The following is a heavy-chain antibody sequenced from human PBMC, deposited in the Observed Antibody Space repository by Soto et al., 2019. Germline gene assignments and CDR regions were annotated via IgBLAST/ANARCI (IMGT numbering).Heavy chain of an antibody. V-gene: IGHV3-33*08. J-gene: IGHJ4*02. CDR2: IWYDGSNK. D-gene: IGHD3-22*01. CDR1: GFTVSSNY. CDR3: ARDYDSSGYPRYYFDY. Sequence: GGSLRLSCAASGFTVSSNYMSWVRQAPGKGLEWVAVIWYDGSNKYYADSVKGRFTISRDNSKNTLYLQMNSLRAEDTAVYYCARDYDSSGYPRYYFDYWGQGTLVTVSS.